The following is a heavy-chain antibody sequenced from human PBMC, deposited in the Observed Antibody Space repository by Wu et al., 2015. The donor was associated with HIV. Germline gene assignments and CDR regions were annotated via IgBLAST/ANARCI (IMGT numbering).Heavy chain of an antibody. Sequence: QLVQSGAEVKKPGASVRVSCKASGYTFTGYYMHWVRQAPGQGLEWMGWINPNSGGTNYAQKFQGRVTMTRDTSISTAYMELSRLRSDDTAVYYCARAVDGDIVATTVHWGQGNAGHRLL. D-gene: IGHD5-12*01. J-gene: IGHJ4*02. CDR3: ARAVDGDIVATTVH. CDR1: GYTFTGYY. CDR2: INPNSGGT. V-gene: IGHV1-2*02.